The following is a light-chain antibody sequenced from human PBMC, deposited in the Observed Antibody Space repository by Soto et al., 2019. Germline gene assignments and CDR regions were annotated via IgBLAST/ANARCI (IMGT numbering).Light chain of an antibody. V-gene: IGKV1-27*01. J-gene: IGKJ1*01. CDR1: QAIKKC. Sequence: DFRMTQSPSSLSASVGDRVTVTCRASQAIKKCLAWYQQKPGKVPKLLIYAASTLQSGVPSRFSGSGSETDFTLTISNPQPEDVATYYCQRYDIAPWAFGQGTKVDI. CDR2: AAS. CDR3: QRYDIAPWA.